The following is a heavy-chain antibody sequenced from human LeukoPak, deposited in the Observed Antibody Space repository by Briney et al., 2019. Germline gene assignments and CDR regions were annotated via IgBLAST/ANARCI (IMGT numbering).Heavy chain of an antibody. CDR2: IYYSGST. CDR3: ARAYGTTVAYYFDY. V-gene: IGHV4-59*08. Sequence: PSETLSLTCTVSGVSISSYYWSWIRQPPGKGLEWIGYIYYSGSTNYNPSLKSRVTISVDTSKNQFSLKLSSVTAADTAVYYCARAYGTTVAYYFDYWGQGTLVTVSS. J-gene: IGHJ4*02. CDR1: GVSISSYY. D-gene: IGHD4-23*01.